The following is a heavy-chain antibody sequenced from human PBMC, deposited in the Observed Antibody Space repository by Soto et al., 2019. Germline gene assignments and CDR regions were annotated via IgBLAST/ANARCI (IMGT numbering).Heavy chain of an antibody. V-gene: IGHV4-59*01. Sequence: QVQLQESGPGLVKPSETLSLTCTVSGVSITGYYWTWVRQPPGRGLEWLGYMYYSGTTKYNPSLKSRVTISVDTSKNQISLALRSVTAADTAVYYCAGNKGDSFAGYDGSLDYWGQGALVTVSS. CDR1: GVSITGYY. D-gene: IGHD5-12*01. CDR2: MYYSGTT. J-gene: IGHJ4*02. CDR3: AGNKGDSFAGYDGSLDY.